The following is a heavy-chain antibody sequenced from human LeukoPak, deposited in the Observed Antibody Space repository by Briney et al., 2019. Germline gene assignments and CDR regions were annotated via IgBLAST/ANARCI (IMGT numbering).Heavy chain of an antibody. V-gene: IGHV3-7*01. CDR1: GFTFSDYW. CDR2: IKQDGSQR. Sequence: PGGSLRLSCTASGFTFSDYWMTWVRQAPGKGPEWVANIKQDGSQRYYVDSVRGRFAISRDNAKNSLFLQMNGLRAEDTAVYCCARDEYRNAYWGQGTLVTVSS. J-gene: IGHJ4*02. CDR3: ARDEYRNAY. D-gene: IGHD5-18*01.